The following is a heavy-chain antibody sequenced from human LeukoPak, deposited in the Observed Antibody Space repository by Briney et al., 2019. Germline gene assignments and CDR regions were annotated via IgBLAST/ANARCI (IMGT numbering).Heavy chain of an antibody. D-gene: IGHD3-22*01. CDR3: ARDRGDSSALAFDI. Sequence: PSETLSLTCAVYGGSFSGYYWSWIRQPPGKGLEWIGEINHSGNTNYNPSLKSRVTISVDTSKNQFSLKLSSVTAADTAVYYCARDRGDSSALAFDIWGQGTMVTVSS. V-gene: IGHV4-34*01. CDR1: GGSFSGYY. J-gene: IGHJ3*02. CDR2: INHSGNT.